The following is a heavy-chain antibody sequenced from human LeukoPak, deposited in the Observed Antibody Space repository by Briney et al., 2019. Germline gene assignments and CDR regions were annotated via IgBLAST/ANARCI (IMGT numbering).Heavy chain of an antibody. J-gene: IGHJ2*01. CDR3: ARDEGYSYGTYWYFDL. CDR1: GFTFSTYW. CDR2: INSDGSST. D-gene: IGHD5-18*01. Sequence: PGGSLRLSCAASGFTFSTYWMHWVRQAPGKGLVWVSRINSDGSSTSYADSVKGRFTISRDNAKNTLYLQMNNLRAEDTAVYYCARDEGYSYGTYWYFDLWGRGTLVTVSS. V-gene: IGHV3-74*01.